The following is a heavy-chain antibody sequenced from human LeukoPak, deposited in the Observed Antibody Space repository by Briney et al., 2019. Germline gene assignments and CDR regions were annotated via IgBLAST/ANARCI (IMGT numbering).Heavy chain of an antibody. D-gene: IGHD2-21*01. V-gene: IGHV4-38-2*01. J-gene: IGHJ4*02. CDR2: IYHSGST. CDR1: GYSISSGYY. Sequence: PSETLSLTCAVSGYSISSGYYWGWIRPPPGKGLEWVGSIYHSGSTYYNPSLKSRGTISVDTSKNQFSLKLSSVTDADTAVYYCARVKFLAVYYFDYWGRGTRVTVSS. CDR3: ARVKFLAVYYFDY.